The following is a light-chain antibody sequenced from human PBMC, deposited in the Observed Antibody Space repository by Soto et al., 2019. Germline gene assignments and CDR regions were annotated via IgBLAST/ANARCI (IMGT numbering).Light chain of an antibody. CDR2: EVT. J-gene: IGLJ1*01. CDR3: SSYAGSLYV. Sequence: QSVLTQPPSASGSPGQSVTISCTGTSSDVGGYNYVSWYQQHPGKVPKLMIYEVTKRPSGVPDRFSGSKSGNTASLTVSGLQAEDEADYYCSSYAGSLYVFGTGTKLTVL. V-gene: IGLV2-8*01. CDR1: SSDVGGYNY.